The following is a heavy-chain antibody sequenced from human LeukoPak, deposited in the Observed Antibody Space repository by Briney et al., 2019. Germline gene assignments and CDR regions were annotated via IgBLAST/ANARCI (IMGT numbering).Heavy chain of an antibody. D-gene: IGHD1-7*01. Sequence: GGSLRLSCAASGFTFSTYWMSWVRQAPGRGLEWVASINQDGSEKYYVDSVKGRFTISRDNAENSVYLQMNSLRPEDTAVYYCADGTTPDYWGQGTLVTVSS. V-gene: IGHV3-7*01. CDR3: ADGTTPDY. CDR2: INQDGSEK. J-gene: IGHJ4*02. CDR1: GFTFSTYW.